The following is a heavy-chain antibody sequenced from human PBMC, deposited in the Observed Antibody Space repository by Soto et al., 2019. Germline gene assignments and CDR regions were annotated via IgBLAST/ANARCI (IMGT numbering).Heavy chain of an antibody. Sequence: GASVKVSCKASGYTFTGYYMHWVRQAPGQGLEWMGWINPNSGGTNYAQKFQGWVTMTRDTSISTAYMELSRLRSDDTAVYYCARGALPGSYYTDAFDIWGQGTMVTVSS. CDR1: GYTFTGYY. CDR3: ARGALPGSYYTDAFDI. D-gene: IGHD3-10*01. CDR2: INPNSGGT. V-gene: IGHV1-2*04. J-gene: IGHJ3*02.